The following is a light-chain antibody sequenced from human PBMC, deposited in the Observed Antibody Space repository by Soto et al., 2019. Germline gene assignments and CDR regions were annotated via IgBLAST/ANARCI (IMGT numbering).Light chain of an antibody. J-gene: IGKJ5*01. CDR2: GAS. CDR1: QSIGTY. V-gene: IGKV1-39*01. CDR3: QESYSIPIT. Sequence: DIQMTQSPSSLSASVGDRVTVTCRASQSIGTYLNWYQHKVGQAPTLLIYGASTLYSGVPSRFSVSGSVTDFTLTISSLQPEDSATYFCQESYSIPITFGQGTRLEMK.